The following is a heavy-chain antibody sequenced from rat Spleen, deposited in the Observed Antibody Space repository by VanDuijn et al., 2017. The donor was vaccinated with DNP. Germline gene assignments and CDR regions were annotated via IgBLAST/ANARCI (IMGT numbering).Heavy chain of an antibody. Sequence: EVQLVESGGGLVQPGRSLKLSCAASGFTFSDYNMAWVRQAPKKGLEWVATISYDGSSTYYRDSVKGRFTISRDNAKSTLYLQMDSLRSEDTATYYCARLGYDYAMDAWGQGTSVTVSS. CDR2: ISYDGSST. CDR3: ARLGYDYAMDA. V-gene: IGHV5-7*01. D-gene: IGHD4-6*01. CDR1: GFTFSDYN. J-gene: IGHJ4*01.